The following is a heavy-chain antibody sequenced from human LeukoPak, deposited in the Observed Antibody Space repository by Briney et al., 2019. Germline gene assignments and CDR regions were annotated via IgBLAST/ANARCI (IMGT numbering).Heavy chain of an antibody. D-gene: IGHD3-10*01. CDR1: GFTFSSYS. CDR3: AKQADYYGLDI. V-gene: IGHV3-48*01. CDR2: ISSSSSTI. J-gene: IGHJ3*02. Sequence: GGSLRPSCAASGFTFSSYSMNWVRQAPGKGLEWVSYISSSSSTIYYADSVKGRFTISRDNSKNTLYLQMNSLRAEDTAVYYCAKQADYYGLDIWGQGTMVTVSS.